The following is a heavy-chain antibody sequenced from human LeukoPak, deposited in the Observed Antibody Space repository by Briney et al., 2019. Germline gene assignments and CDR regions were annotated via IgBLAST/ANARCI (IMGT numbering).Heavy chain of an antibody. V-gene: IGHV3-48*01. CDR1: GFTFSDYS. Sequence: GGSLRLSCAASGFTFSDYSMNWVRQAPGKGLEWISYIGIDSGNTNCADSVRGRFTISGDKAKNSLYLQMNSLRVEDTAVYYCARDYKYAFDNWGQGTLVTVSS. CDR2: IGIDSGNT. D-gene: IGHD5-24*01. J-gene: IGHJ4*02. CDR3: ARDYKYAFDN.